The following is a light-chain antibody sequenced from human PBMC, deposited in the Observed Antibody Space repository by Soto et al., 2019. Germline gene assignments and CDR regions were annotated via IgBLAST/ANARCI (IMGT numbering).Light chain of an antibody. CDR3: QQYTSYWT. CDR2: GAS. V-gene: IGKV3-15*01. CDR1: QSISTN. J-gene: IGKJ1*01. Sequence: EMMMRQSPATLSVSPGETATLSCRASQSISTNLAWYQQKPGQAPRLLIYGASTRATGIPARFSGSGSGTEIALTISSLQPDDFTTYYCQQYTSYWTFGQGTKVDIK.